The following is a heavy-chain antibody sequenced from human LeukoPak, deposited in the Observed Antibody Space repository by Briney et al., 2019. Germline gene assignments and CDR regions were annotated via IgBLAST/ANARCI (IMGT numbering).Heavy chain of an antibody. CDR3: AKDGEGQGYYGSGPEGPYYYYYMDV. Sequence: PGGSLRLSCAASGFTFSTYSMSWVRQTPEKGLEWVAVINDNGDTTFYADSVKGRFTISRDNSKNTLYLQMNSLRAEDTAVYYCAKDGEGQGYYGSGPEGPYYYYYMDVWGKGTTVTISS. J-gene: IGHJ6*03. D-gene: IGHD3-10*01. CDR2: INDNGDTT. CDR1: GFTFSTYS. V-gene: IGHV3-23*01.